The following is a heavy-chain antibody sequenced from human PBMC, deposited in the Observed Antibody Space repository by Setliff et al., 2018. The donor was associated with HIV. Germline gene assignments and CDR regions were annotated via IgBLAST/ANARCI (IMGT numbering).Heavy chain of an antibody. CDR2: IKDDESEK. D-gene: IGHD2-21*01. V-gene: IGHV3-7*01. J-gene: IGHJ3*01. Sequence: GESLRLSCAGSGFMFSDYWLHWVRQAPGKGLEWVADIKDDESEKYYVDSVRGRFTISRDNARNSLSLQMNNLRADDTAVYYCARDRSPRGDGPSYDFAWALDLWGQGTMVTVSS. CDR3: ARDRSPRGDGPSYDFAWALDL. CDR1: GFMFSDYW.